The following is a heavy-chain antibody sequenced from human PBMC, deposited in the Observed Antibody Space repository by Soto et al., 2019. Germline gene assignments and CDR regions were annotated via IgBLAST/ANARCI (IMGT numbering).Heavy chain of an antibody. CDR3: AKDSIPIGSYYHSDY. J-gene: IGHJ4*02. CDR1: GFTFSSYG. CDR2: ISYDGSNK. V-gene: IGHV3-30*18. D-gene: IGHD1-26*01. Sequence: GGSLRLSCAASGFTFSSYGMHWVRQAPGKVLEWVAVISYDGSNKYYADSVKGRFTISRDNSKNTLYLQMNSLRAEDTAVYYCAKDSIPIGSYYHSDYWGQGTLVTVSS.